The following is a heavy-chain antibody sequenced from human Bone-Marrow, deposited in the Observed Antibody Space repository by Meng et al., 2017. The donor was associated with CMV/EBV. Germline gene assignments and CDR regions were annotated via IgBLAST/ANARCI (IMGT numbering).Heavy chain of an antibody. CDR3: HVVIFAY. J-gene: IGHJ4*02. V-gene: IGHV1-69*04. CDR2: IVPVVGIP. CDR1: GDTFSTYA. Sequence: SVKVSCKASGDTFSTYAISWVRQAPGQGLEWLGRIVPVVGIPNYSQKFQGRVTISADKSTSTAYMELSSLRSEDTAVYYCHVVIFAYWGQGPLVSGSS. D-gene: IGHD2-15*01.